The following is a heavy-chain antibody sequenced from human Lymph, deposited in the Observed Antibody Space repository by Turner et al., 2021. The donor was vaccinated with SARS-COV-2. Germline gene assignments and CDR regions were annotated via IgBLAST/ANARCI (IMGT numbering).Heavy chain of an antibody. Sequence: QVQLVQSGAEVKKPGASVKVSCKAPGYTCTSYDINWVRQATGQGLEWMGGMNPNSGNTGYAQKFQGRVTMTRNTSISTAYMELSSLGSEDTAVYYCARGRYSGGGMDVWGQGTTVTVSS. V-gene: IGHV1-8*02. CDR2: MNPNSGNT. D-gene: IGHD1-26*01. CDR1: GYTCTSYD. J-gene: IGHJ6*02. CDR3: ARGRYSGGGMDV.